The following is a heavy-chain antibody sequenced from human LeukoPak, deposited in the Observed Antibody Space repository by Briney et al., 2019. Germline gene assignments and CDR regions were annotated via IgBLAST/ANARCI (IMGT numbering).Heavy chain of an antibody. Sequence: PETLSLTCTVSGGSISSYYWSWIRQPPGKGLEWIGFIHYTGTTNYNPSLKSRVSISVDTSKNQFSLKLSSVTAADSAVYYCARGGASSRPFHYWGQGTLVTVSS. CDR3: ARGGASSRPFHY. J-gene: IGHJ4*02. CDR1: GGSISSYY. CDR2: IHYTGTT. D-gene: IGHD3-10*01. V-gene: IGHV4-59*01.